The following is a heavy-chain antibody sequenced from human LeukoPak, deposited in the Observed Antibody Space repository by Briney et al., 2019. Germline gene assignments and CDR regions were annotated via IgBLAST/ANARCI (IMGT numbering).Heavy chain of an antibody. Sequence: ESLKISCEGPGFSFTIYWIGWVRQGSGKGLEWMGIFYSGDSDTTYSPSFQGQVTISADKSISTAYLQWSSLKASDTAIYYCARGAVAGVIDAFDIWGQGTVVTVSS. V-gene: IGHV5-51*01. CDR1: GFSFTIYW. CDR2: FYSGDSDT. D-gene: IGHD6-19*01. J-gene: IGHJ3*02. CDR3: ARGAVAGVIDAFDI.